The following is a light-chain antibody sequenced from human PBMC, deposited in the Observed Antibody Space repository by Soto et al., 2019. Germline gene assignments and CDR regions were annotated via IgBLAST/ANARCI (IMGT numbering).Light chain of an antibody. V-gene: IGKV3-15*01. Sequence: EIVMTQSPATLSVSPGERATLSCRASQSVSSNLAWYQQKPGQAPRLLIYGASTRATGIPARFSGSGSGTECTLTISSLQSEDFAVYYCQQYNNWPPGVTFGPGTKVDTK. CDR1: QSVSSN. CDR2: GAS. J-gene: IGKJ3*01. CDR3: QQYNNWPPGVT.